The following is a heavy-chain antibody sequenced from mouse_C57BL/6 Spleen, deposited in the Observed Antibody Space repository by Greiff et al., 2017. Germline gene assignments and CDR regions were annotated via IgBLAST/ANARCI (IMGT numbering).Heavy chain of an antibody. V-gene: IGHV5-6*01. Sequence: EVKLVESGGDLVKPGGSLKLSCAASGFTFSSYGMSWVRQTPDKRLEWVATISSGGSYTYYPDSVKGRFTISRDNAKNTLYLQMSSLKSEDTAMYYCARHGATVVPHFDYWCQGTTRTVSS. D-gene: IGHD1-1*01. CDR2: ISSGGSYT. J-gene: IGHJ2*01. CDR3: ARHGATVVPHFDY. CDR1: GFTFSSYG.